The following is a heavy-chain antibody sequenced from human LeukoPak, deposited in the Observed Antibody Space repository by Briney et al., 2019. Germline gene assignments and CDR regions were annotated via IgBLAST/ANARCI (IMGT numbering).Heavy chain of an antibody. CDR1: GFTFNTYA. CDR2: ISGRADTT. Sequence: GGSLRLSCTASGFTFNTYAMAWVRQAPGKGLEWVSSISGRADTTYYADSVKGRFTISRDNAKNSLYLQMNSLRAEDTAVYYCARAPPFYCSGGSCYTLPIFDYWGQGTLVTVSS. J-gene: IGHJ4*02. V-gene: IGHV3-21*01. CDR3: ARAPPFYCSGGSCYTLPIFDY. D-gene: IGHD2-15*01.